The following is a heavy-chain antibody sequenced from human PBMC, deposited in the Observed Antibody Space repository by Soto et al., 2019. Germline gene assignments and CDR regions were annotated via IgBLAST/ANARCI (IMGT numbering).Heavy chain of an antibody. CDR2: ISAYNGNT. CDR3: ARATVVSTNWQWSDS. V-gene: IGHV1-18*01. CDR1: GYRFISYG. D-gene: IGHD2-2*01. Sequence: GASVKVSCKAFGYRFISYGISWVRQAPGQGLEWMGWISAYNGNTNYAENFQGRLTMTADTSTSTAYMELRSLRSDDTAVYYCARATVVSTNWQWSDSWGQGSLVTVSS. J-gene: IGHJ5*01.